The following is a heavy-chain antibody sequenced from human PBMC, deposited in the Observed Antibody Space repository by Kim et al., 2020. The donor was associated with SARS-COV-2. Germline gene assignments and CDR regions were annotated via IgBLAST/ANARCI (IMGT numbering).Heavy chain of an antibody. D-gene: IGHD3-16*02. J-gene: IGHJ4*02. Sequence: TSGRTEYNPSLQSRVTMSVDMSKHQFSLKLSSVTAADTAVYYCASALGHWGQGTLVTVSS. CDR3: ASALGH. CDR2: TSGRT. V-gene: IGHV4-4*07.